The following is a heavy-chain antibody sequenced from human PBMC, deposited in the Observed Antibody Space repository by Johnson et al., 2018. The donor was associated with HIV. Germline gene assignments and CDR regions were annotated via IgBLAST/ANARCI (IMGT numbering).Heavy chain of an antibody. D-gene: IGHD6-13*01. CDR2: IKQDGSEK. Sequence: VHLVESRGGVVQPGRSLRLSCAASGFTFSSYSMHWVRQAPGKGLEWVANIKQDGSEKYYVDSVKGRFTISRDNSKNTLYLQMNSLRAEDTAVYYCARDSSSWRPSGAFDIWGQGTMVTVSS. J-gene: IGHJ3*02. V-gene: IGHV3-7*03. CDR1: GFTFSSYS. CDR3: ARDSSSWRPSGAFDI.